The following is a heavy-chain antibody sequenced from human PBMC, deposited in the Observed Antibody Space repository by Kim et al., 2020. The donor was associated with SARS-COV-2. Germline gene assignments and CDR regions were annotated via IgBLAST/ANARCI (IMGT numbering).Heavy chain of an antibody. CDR2: IYYSGST. CDR1: GGSISSSSYY. Sequence: SETLSLTCTVSGGSISSSSYYWGWIRQPPGKGLEWIGSIYYSGSTYYKPSLKSRVTISVDTSKNQFSLKLSSVTAADTAVYYCARSFLWFGELLPPSWVSFYFDYWGQGTLVTVSS. D-gene: IGHD3-10*01. J-gene: IGHJ4*02. CDR3: ARSFLWFGELLPPSWVSFYFDY. V-gene: IGHV4-39*01.